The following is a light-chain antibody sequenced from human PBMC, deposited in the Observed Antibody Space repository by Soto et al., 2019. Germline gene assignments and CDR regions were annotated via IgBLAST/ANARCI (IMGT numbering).Light chain of an antibody. J-gene: IGKJ1*01. CDR2: DAS. V-gene: IGKV1-5*01. Sequence: IQMTQYPSTLSASIGERVTISCRASQSVNHWLAWYQRKPGKAPKLLIHDASTLESGIPSRFSGSGSGTEFALTISSLQPDDFAPYYCQQYNSYWTFGQGTKVEIK. CDR3: QQYNSYWT. CDR1: QSVNHW.